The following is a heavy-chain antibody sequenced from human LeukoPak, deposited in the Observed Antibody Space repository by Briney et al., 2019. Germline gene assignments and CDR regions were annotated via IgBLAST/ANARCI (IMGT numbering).Heavy chain of an antibody. Sequence: GGSLRLSCAASGFTFSSYGMHWVRQAPGKGLEWVAFIRHDGSNKYYADSVKGRFTISRDNAKNTLYLQMNSLRAEDTAVYYCARISSIAAFFDYWGQGTLVTVSS. V-gene: IGHV3-30*02. CDR2: IRHDGSNK. CDR3: ARISSIAAFFDY. J-gene: IGHJ4*02. CDR1: GFTFSSYG. D-gene: IGHD6-6*01.